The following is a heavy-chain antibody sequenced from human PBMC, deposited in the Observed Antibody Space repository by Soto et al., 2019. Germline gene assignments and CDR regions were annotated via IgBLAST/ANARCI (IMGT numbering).Heavy chain of an antibody. D-gene: IGHD2-21*01. CDR3: ARARAYRGYYYGMDV. V-gene: IGHV4-61*01. CDR1: GGSVSSGSYY. J-gene: IGHJ6*02. CDR2: IYYSGST. Sequence: SETLSLTCTVSGGSVSSGSYYWSWIRQPPGKGLEWIGYIYYSGSTNYNPSLKSRVTISVDTSKNQFSLKLSSVTAADTAVYYCARARAYRGYYYGMDVWGQGTTVTVSS.